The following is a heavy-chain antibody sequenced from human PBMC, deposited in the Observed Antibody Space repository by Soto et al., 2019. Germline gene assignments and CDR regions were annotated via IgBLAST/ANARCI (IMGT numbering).Heavy chain of an antibody. CDR1: GFTFSSYG. V-gene: IGHV3-30*18. CDR2: ISYDGSNK. J-gene: IGHJ4*02. CDR3: AKGLVGGDWSPFDY. Sequence: QVQLVESGGGVVQPGRSLRLSCAASGFTFSSYGMHWVRQAPGKGLEWVAVISYDGSNKYYADSVKGRFTISRDNSKNTLYLQMNSLRAEDMAVYYCAKGLVGGDWSPFDYWGQGTLVTVSS. D-gene: IGHD1-26*01.